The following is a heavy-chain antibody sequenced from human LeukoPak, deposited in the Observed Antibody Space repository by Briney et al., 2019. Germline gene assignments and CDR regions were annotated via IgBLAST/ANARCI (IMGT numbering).Heavy chain of an antibody. Sequence: PSGTLSLTCAVSGGSISSSNWWSWVRQPPGKGLEWIGEIYHSGSTNYNPSLKSRVTISVDTSKNQFSLKLSSVTAADTAVYYCARESGSVFDYWGQGPRSPSPQ. CDR1: GGSISSSNW. CDR2: IYHSGST. J-gene: IGHJ4*02. CDR3: ARESGSVFDY. V-gene: IGHV4-4*02. D-gene: IGHD1-26*01.